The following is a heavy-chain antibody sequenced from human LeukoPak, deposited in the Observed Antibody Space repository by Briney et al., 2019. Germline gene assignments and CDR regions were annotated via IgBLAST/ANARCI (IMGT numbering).Heavy chain of an antibody. CDR3: ARDKNIVVVPAASFDY. Sequence: ASVKVSCKASGYTFTSYGISWERQAPGQGLEWMGWISAYNGNTNYAQKLQGRVTMTTDTSTSTAYMELRSLRSDDTAVYYCARDKNIVVVPAASFDYWGLGTLVTVFS. CDR1: GYTFTSYG. V-gene: IGHV1-18*04. D-gene: IGHD2-2*01. J-gene: IGHJ4*02. CDR2: ISAYNGNT.